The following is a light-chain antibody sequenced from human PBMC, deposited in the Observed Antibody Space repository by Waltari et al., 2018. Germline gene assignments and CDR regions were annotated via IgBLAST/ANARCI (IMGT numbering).Light chain of an antibody. CDR3: QKYGTRPAT. V-gene: IGKV3-20*01. Sequence: EIVLTQSPGTLSLSPGERATLSCRASQSVSRTLAWYQQKPGQAPRLLIYDASIRATGIPDMCSGSGSGTDFSLTISRLEPEDFAVYYCQKYGTRPATFGQGTKVEIK. CDR1: QSVSRT. J-gene: IGKJ1*01. CDR2: DAS.